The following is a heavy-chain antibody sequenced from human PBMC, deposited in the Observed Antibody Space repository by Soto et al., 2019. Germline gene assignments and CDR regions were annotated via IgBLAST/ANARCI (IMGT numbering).Heavy chain of an antibody. CDR2: IYHSGRT. Sequence: QVQLQASGPGLVKPSETLSLTCTVSGGSISFYNWNWIRQSPAKGLEWIGYIYHSGRTNYNPSLKSRVTISVDTSKNQFSLQLNSVTAADTAVYYCAKGESTTYGDSFDVWGQGALGSVAP. CDR3: AKGESTTYGDSFDV. D-gene: IGHD2-2*01. CDR1: GGSISFYN. V-gene: IGHV4-59*01. J-gene: IGHJ3*01.